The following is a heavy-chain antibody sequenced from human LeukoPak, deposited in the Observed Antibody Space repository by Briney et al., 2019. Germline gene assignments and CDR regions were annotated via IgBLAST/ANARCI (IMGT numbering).Heavy chain of an antibody. D-gene: IGHD2-2*02. Sequence: PGGSLRLSCAASGFTFSSYAMSWVRQAPGKGLEWVSAISGSGGSTYYADSVKGRFTISRDNSKNTLYLQMNSLRAEDTAVYYCAKEAPDIVVVPAAIGLGAFDIWGQGTMVTVSS. CDR1: GFTFSSYA. V-gene: IGHV3-23*01. J-gene: IGHJ3*02. CDR3: AKEAPDIVVVPAAIGLGAFDI. CDR2: ISGSGGST.